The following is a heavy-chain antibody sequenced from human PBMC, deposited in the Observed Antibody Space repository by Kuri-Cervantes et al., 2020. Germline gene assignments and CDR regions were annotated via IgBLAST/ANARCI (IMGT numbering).Heavy chain of an antibody. J-gene: IGHJ4*02. CDR1: GFTFSSYG. D-gene: IGHD3-9*01. CDR3: AKTQKLQLRYFDWLLPVDY. Sequence: ETLSLTCAASGFTFSSYGMHWVRQAPGKGLEWVSAISGSGGSTYYADSVKGRFTISRDNSKNTLYLQMNSLRAEDTAVYYCAKTQKLQLRYFDWLLPVDYWGQGTLVTVSS. V-gene: IGHV3-23*01. CDR2: ISGSGGST.